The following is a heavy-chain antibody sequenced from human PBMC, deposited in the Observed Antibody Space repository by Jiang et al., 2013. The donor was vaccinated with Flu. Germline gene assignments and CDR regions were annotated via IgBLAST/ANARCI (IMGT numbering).Heavy chain of an antibody. V-gene: IGHV4-59*01. CDR3: ARGAQYSSSWYRVDY. CDR2: IYYSGST. J-gene: IGHJ4*02. D-gene: IGHD6-13*01. CDR1: GGSISSYY. Sequence: GSGLVKPSETLSLTCTVSGGSISSYYWSWIRQPPGKGLEWIGYIYYSGSTNYNPSLKSRVTISVDTSKNQFSLKLTSVTAADTAVYYCARGAQYSSSWYRVDYWGQGTLVTVSS.